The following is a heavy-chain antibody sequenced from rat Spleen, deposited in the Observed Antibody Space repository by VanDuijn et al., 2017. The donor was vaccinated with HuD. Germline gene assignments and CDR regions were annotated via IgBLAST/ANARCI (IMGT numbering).Heavy chain of an antibody. CDR1: GFTLNNYW. CDR2: ISNSGATT. J-gene: IGHJ2*01. V-gene: IGHV5-31*01. D-gene: IGHD4-3*01. Sequence: EVQLVETGGGLVQPGRSLKLPCVASGFTLNNYWMSWTRQAPGKGLEWVASISNSGATTYYPDSVKGRFTISRDNAKNTLDLQMNSLRSEDTATYYCTREGNSGYDYWGQGVMVTVSS. CDR3: TREGNSGYDY.